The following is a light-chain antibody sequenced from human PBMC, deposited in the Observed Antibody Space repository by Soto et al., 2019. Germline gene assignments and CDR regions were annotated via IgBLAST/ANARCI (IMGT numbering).Light chain of an antibody. V-gene: IGKV3-15*01. Sequence: EIVMTQSPASLSVSPGERATLSCRASQSIHSNLAWYQQKPGQAPRLLIYAASTRATGIPARFSGSGSGTEFTLTISSLQAEDFAVYDCQQYNNWLTWTFGQGTKVEIK. CDR2: AAS. J-gene: IGKJ1*01. CDR1: QSIHSN. CDR3: QQYNNWLTWT.